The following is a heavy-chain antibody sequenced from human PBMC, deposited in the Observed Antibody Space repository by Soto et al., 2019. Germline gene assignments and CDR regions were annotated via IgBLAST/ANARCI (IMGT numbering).Heavy chain of an antibody. CDR2: IYPGDSDT. CDR3: ARGIDSSLYGMDV. V-gene: IGHV5-51*01. Sequence: GESLKISCKGSGYSFTSYWIGWVRQMPGKGLEWMGIIYPGDSDTRYSPSFQGQVTISADKSISTAYLQWRSLKASDTAMYYCARGIDSSLYGMDVWGQGTTVTVSS. CDR1: GYSFTSYW. J-gene: IGHJ6*02. D-gene: IGHD6-13*01.